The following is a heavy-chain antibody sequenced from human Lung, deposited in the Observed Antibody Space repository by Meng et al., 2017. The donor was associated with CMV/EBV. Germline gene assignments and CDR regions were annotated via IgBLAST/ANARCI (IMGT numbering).Heavy chain of an antibody. CDR2: IYHSGTT. V-gene: IGHV4-39*01. D-gene: IGHD3-22*01. CDR3: ARHQYFYDTNGHLFDY. J-gene: IGHJ4*02. CDR1: SISSRSCC. Sequence: SISSRSCCWCWLRQPPGKRLEWIGSIYHSGTTNYNPSLKSRVTISIDTSKKEISLKLRSVTAADTALYYCARHQYFYDTNGHLFDYWGQGTLVTVSS.